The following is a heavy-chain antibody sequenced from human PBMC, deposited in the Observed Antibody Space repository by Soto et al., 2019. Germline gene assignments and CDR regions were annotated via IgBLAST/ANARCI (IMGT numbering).Heavy chain of an antibody. CDR1: GYTFTSYG. J-gene: IGHJ6*02. V-gene: IGHV1-18*01. CDR2: ISAYNGNT. D-gene: IGHD3-22*01. CDR3: ASSYYDSSGYYYDYYGMDV. Sequence: GASVQVSCKASGYTFTSYGISWVRQAPGQGLEWMGWISAYNGNTNYAQKLQGRVTMTTDTSTSTAYMELRSLRSDDTAVYYCASSYYDSSGYYYDYYGMDVWGQGTTVTVSS.